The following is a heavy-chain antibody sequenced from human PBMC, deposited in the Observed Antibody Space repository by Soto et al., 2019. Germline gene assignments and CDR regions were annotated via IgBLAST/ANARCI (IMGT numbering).Heavy chain of an antibody. CDR2: ISSSSSYI. V-gene: IGHV3-21*01. Sequence: EVQLVESGGGLVKPGGSLRLSCAASGFTFSSYSMNWVRQAPGKGLEWVSSISSSSSYIYYADSVKGRFTISRDNAKNSLDLQMNTLRAEDTAVYYCASGGGGEFGYYWGQGTLVTVSS. CDR1: GFTFSSYS. CDR3: ASGGGGEFGYY. J-gene: IGHJ4*02. D-gene: IGHD3-10*01.